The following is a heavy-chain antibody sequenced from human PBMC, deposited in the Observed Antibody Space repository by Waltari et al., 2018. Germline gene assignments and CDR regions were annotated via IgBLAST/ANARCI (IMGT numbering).Heavy chain of an antibody. V-gene: IGHV4-38-2*01. J-gene: IGHJ4*02. CDR2: MFISEGA. CDR1: DFPISNDYY. CDR3: ASDIASFSGRKFY. Sequence: RLQESGPGLVKPSETLSLTCAVSDFPISNDYYWAWIRQSPGKGLEWIGSMFISEGAYYNPSLKSRVSLSVDTSKNHFSLTLTSVTAADTAVYYCASDIASFSGRKFYWGQGILVTVSS. D-gene: IGHD5-12*01.